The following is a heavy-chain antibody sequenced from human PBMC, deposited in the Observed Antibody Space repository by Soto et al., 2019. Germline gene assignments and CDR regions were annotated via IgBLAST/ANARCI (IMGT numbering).Heavy chain of an antibody. CDR1: GGSISSSSYY. Sequence: SETVSLTCTVSGGSISSSSYYWGWIRQPPGKGLEWIGSIYYSGSTYYNPSLKSRVTISVDTSKNQFSLKLSSVTAADTAVYYCARQGYYDSSGYYWGGVDYWGQGTLVTVSS. CDR3: ARQGYYDSSGYYWGGVDY. D-gene: IGHD3-22*01. CDR2: IYYSGST. V-gene: IGHV4-39*01. J-gene: IGHJ4*02.